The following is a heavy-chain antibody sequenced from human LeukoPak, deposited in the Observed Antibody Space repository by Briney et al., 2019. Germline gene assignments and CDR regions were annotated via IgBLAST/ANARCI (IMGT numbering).Heavy chain of an antibody. J-gene: IGHJ4*02. CDR3: AREVRAYGGYSQSDY. Sequence: GGSLRLSCAASGFTFSNYWMSWVRQAPGKGLEWVANIKQDRSEKYYVDSVKGRFTISRHNAKNSLYLQMNTLRVEDTAVYYCAREVRAYGGYSQSDYWGQGTLVTVSS. D-gene: IGHD5-12*01. CDR1: GFTFSNYW. V-gene: IGHV3-7*01. CDR2: IKQDRSEK.